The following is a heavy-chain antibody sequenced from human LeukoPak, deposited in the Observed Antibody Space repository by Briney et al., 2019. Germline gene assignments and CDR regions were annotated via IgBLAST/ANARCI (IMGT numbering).Heavy chain of an antibody. D-gene: IGHD1-26*01. CDR2: VHGDGI. CDR3: ARAQVGAPTDF. CDR1: GFPFSSYA. Sequence: PGGSLRLSCAASGFPFSSYAMYWVRQAPGKGLVWVARVHGDGISYADSVRGRFTISRDNAKDTLYLHMNSLRPEDTAVYYCARAQVGAPTDFWGQGTLVTVSS. V-gene: IGHV3-74*01. J-gene: IGHJ4*02.